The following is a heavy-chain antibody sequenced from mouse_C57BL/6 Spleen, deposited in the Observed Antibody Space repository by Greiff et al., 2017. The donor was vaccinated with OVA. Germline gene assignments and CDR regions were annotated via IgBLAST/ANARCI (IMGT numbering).Heavy chain of an antibody. J-gene: IGHJ4*01. CDR3: ARDEADAMDY. Sequence: QVQLQQSGTELVKPGASVKLSCKASGYTFTSYWMHWVKQRPGQGLEWIGNINPSNGGTNYNEKFKSKATLTLDQSSSTAYMQLSSLTSEDSAVYYGARDEADAMDYWGQGTSVTVSS. CDR2: INPSNGGT. CDR1: GYTFTSYW. V-gene: IGHV1-53*01.